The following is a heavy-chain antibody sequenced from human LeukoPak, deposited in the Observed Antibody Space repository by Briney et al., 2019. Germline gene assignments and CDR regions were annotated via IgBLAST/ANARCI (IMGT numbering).Heavy chain of an antibody. CDR3: ARDGVVPAAQIPKNYYYYYGMDV. Sequence: PSETLSLTCTVSGGSISSYYWSWIRQPAGKGLEWIGRIYTSGSTNYNPSLKSRVTMSVDTSKNQFSLTLSSVTAADTAVYYCARDGVVPAAQIPKNYYYYYGMDVWGQGTTVTVSS. J-gene: IGHJ6*02. CDR2: IYTSGST. CDR1: GGSISSYY. D-gene: IGHD2-2*01. V-gene: IGHV4-4*07.